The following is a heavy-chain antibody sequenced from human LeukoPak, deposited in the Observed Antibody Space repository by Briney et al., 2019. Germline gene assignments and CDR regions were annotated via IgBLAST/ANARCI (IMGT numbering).Heavy chain of an antibody. CDR3: ARDGADYYDSSVVGFDY. Sequence: PGGSLRLSCAASGCTFSSYWMHWVRQAPGKGLVWVSRINSDGSSTSYADSVKGRFTISRDNAKNTLYLQMNGLRAEDTAVYYCARDGADYYDSSVVGFDYWGQGTLVTVSP. D-gene: IGHD3-22*01. CDR1: GCTFSSYW. V-gene: IGHV3-74*01. CDR2: INSDGSST. J-gene: IGHJ4*02.